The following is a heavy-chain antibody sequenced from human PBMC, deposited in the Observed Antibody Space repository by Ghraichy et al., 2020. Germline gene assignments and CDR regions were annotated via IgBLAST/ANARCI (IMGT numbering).Heavy chain of an antibody. CDR2: IDASEGGV. J-gene: IGHJ4*02. CDR3: ATTRRG. D-gene: IGHD3-10*01. Sequence: LSLTCVASGLPFSNLAITWVRQVAGQRPEWVSSIDASEGGVYYADSVRGRFTISRDNSENTLYLQMDYLRVEDSATYYCATTRRGWGQGTLVTVSS. V-gene: IGHV3-23*01. CDR1: GLPFSNLA.